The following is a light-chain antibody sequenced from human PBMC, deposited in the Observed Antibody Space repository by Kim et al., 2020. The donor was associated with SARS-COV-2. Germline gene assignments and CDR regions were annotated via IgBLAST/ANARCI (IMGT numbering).Light chain of an antibody. CDR3: ATWDDSLSGWV. Sequence: GQRGTISCSGSSSNIGSNYVYWYQQLPGTAPKLVIYRNNQRPSGVPDRFSGSKSGTSASLANSGLRSEDEAEYYCATWDDSLSGWVFGGGTQLTVL. J-gene: IGLJ3*02. V-gene: IGLV1-47*01. CDR2: RNN. CDR1: SSNIGSNY.